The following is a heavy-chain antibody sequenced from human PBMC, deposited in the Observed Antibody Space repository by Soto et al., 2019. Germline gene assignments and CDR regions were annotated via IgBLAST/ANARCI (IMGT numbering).Heavy chain of an antibody. V-gene: IGHV1-69*02. J-gene: IGHJ4*02. CDR3: ARSRPGSSYFDY. Sequence: SVKVSCKASGGTYSTYTISWVRQAPGQGLEWMGRIIPMLDIVNHAQKFQGRVTITADKSTSTAYMELSSLRSEDTAMYYCARSRPGSSYFDYWGQGTLVTVSS. D-gene: IGHD1-26*01. CDR2: IIPMLDIV. CDR1: GGTYSTYT.